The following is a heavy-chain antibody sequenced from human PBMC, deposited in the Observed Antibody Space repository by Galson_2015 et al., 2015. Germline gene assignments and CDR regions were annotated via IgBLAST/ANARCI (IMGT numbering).Heavy chain of an antibody. D-gene: IGHD2-2*01. J-gene: IGHJ4*02. CDR1: GFTFSSYW. V-gene: IGHV3-74*01. Sequence: SLRLSCAASGFTFSSYWMHWVRQAPGKGLVWVSRINSDGSSTNYADSVKGRITISRDNAKNTLYLQMNSLRAEDTAVYYCARESGRYCSSSSCYGGSIDYWGQGTLVTVSS. CDR2: INSDGSST. CDR3: ARESGRYCSSSSCYGGSIDY.